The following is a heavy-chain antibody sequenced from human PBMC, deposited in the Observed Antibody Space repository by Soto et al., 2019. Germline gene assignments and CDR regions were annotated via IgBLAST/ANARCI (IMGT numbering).Heavy chain of an antibody. Sequence: EVQLVESGGGLVQPGGSLKLSCAASGFTFSASAMHWVRQASGKGLEWVGRIRTTAHSYATEYAASVQGRFTISRDDSKSTAYLQLNSLKTEDTAVYHCIPADYGGYWGQGTLVTVSS. CDR3: IPADYGGY. J-gene: IGHJ4*02. CDR2: IRTTAHSYAT. CDR1: GFTFSASA. D-gene: IGHD3-16*01. V-gene: IGHV3-73*02.